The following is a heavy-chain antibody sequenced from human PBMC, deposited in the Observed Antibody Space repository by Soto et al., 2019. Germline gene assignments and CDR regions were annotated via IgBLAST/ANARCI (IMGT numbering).Heavy chain of an antibody. V-gene: IGHV4-30-4*01. CDR2: IYYSGST. CDR1: GGSISSGDYY. Sequence: QVQLQESGPGLVKPSQTPSLTCTVSGGSISSGDYYWSWIRQPPGKGLEWIAYIYYSGSTFYNPSLKSRVTISVDTSKNQFSLKLSSVTAADTAMYYCAREEHRQMGWFDPWGQGTLVTVSS. D-gene: IGHD1-1*01. CDR3: AREEHRQMGWFDP. J-gene: IGHJ5*02.